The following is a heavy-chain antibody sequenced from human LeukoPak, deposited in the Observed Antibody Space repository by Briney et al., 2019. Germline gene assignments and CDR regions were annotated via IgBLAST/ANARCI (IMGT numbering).Heavy chain of an antibody. Sequence: ASVKVSCKASGDTFSSYAISWVRQAPGQGLEWMGGIIPIFGTANYAQKFQGRVTITADESTSTAYMELSSLRSEDTAVYYCAREQGTIFGVGLFDYWGQGTLVTVSS. CDR1: GDTFSSYA. D-gene: IGHD3-3*01. J-gene: IGHJ4*02. V-gene: IGHV1-69*13. CDR2: IIPIFGTA. CDR3: AREQGTIFGVGLFDY.